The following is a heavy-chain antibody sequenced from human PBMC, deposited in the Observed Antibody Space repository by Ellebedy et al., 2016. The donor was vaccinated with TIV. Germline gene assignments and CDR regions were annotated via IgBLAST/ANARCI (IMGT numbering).Heavy chain of an antibody. CDR2: IYHSGST. D-gene: IGHD1-26*01. Sequence: SETLSLXXAVSGGSISSGGYSWSWIRQPPGKGLEWIGYIYHSGSTYYNPSLKSRVTISVDRSKNQFSLKLSSVTAADTAVYYCARGSGVGARFGWFDPWGQGTLVTVSS. CDR1: GGSISSGGYS. J-gene: IGHJ5*02. V-gene: IGHV4-30-2*01. CDR3: ARGSGVGARFGWFDP.